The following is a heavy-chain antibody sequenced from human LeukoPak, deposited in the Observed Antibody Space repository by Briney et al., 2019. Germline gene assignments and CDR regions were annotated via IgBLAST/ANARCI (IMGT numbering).Heavy chain of an antibody. CDR2: ISGSGGST. J-gene: IGHJ6*02. Sequence: GGSLRLSCAASEFTVSSYAMSWVRQAPGKGLEWVSAISGSGGSTYYADSVKGRFTISRDNSKNTLYLQMNSLRAEDTAVYYCAKISNPYYYYGMDVWGQGTTVTVSS. CDR3: AKISNPYYYYGMDV. D-gene: IGHD4-4*01. V-gene: IGHV3-23*01. CDR1: EFTVSSYA.